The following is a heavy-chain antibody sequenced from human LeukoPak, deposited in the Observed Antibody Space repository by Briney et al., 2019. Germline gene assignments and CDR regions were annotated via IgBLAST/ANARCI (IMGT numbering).Heavy chain of an antibody. J-gene: IGHJ4*02. CDR3: AKDSGFIVVITSFDY. Sequence: GGSLRLSCAASGFTFSNYAMSWVRRAPGKGLEWVSGISGSGGSTYYADSVKGRFTISRGNSKNTLYLQMTSLRAEDTAVYYCAKDSGFIVVITSFDYWGQGALVTVSS. D-gene: IGHD3-22*01. V-gene: IGHV3-23*01. CDR1: GFTFSNYA. CDR2: ISGSGGST.